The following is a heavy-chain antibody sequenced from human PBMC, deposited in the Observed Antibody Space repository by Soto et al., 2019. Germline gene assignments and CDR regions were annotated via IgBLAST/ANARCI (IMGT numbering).Heavy chain of an antibody. CDR1: GGSISSGDYY. CDR3: ARDLVRGAPYGVDV. Sequence: SETLSLTCTVSGGSISSGDYYWSWIRQPPGKGLEWIGYIYYSGSTYYNPSLKGRVTISVDTSKNQFSLKLSSVTAADTAVYYCARDLVRGAPYGVDVWGQGTTVTVSS. V-gene: IGHV4-30-4*01. J-gene: IGHJ6*02. D-gene: IGHD3-10*01. CDR2: IYYSGST.